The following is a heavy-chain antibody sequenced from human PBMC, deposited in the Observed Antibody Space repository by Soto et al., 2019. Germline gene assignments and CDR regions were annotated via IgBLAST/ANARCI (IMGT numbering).Heavy chain of an antibody. CDR2: IYSGGST. CDR3: ARADTHDYGDFFDY. CDR1: GFTVSSNY. J-gene: IGHJ4*02. D-gene: IGHD4-17*01. V-gene: IGHV3-66*01. Sequence: GGSLRLSCAASGFTVSSNYMSWVRQAPGKGLEWVSVIYSGGSTYYADSVKGRFTISRDNSKNTLYLQMNSLRAEDTAVYYCARADTHDYGDFFDYWGQGTLVTVSS.